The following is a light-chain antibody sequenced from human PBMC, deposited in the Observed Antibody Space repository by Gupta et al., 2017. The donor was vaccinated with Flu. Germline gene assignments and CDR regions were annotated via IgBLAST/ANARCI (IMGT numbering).Light chain of an antibody. J-gene: IGLJ1*01. V-gene: IGLV2-14*04. Sequence: GTSSDVGGSNYVSWYQQHPGKAPKLMIYDVSNRPSGVSSRFSGSKSGNTASLTISGLQPEDETDYYCSSYTSSNTCDVFGTGTKVTVL. CDR1: SSDVGGSNY. CDR3: SSYTSSNTCDV. CDR2: DVS.